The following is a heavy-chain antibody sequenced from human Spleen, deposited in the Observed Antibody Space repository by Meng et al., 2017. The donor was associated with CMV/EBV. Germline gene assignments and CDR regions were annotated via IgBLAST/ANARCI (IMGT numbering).Heavy chain of an antibody. CDR3: VREDGVGATRWFDP. V-gene: IGHV3-48*03. D-gene: IGHD1-26*01. CDR2: ISSSGSFI. CDR1: TFIFSSYE. J-gene: IGHJ5*02. Sequence: GESLKISCAASTFIFSSYEMNWVRQAPGKGLEWVSYISSSGSFIYYADSVKGRFTISRDNAKNSLYLQMNSLRAEDTAVYYCVREDGVGATRWFDPWGQGTLVTVSS.